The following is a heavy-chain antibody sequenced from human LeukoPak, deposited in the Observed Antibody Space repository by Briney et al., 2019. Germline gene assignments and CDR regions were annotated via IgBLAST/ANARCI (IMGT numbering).Heavy chain of an antibody. J-gene: IGHJ5*02. D-gene: IGHD2-2*01. V-gene: IGHV1-69*05. CDR2: IIPIFGTA. Sequence: SSVQVSCQASGGTFSSYAISWVRQAPGQGLEWMGGIIPIFGTANYAQKFQGRVTITTDESTSTAYMELSSLRSEDTAVYYCAGDRSPVPAAIQSWFDPWGQGTLVTVSS. CDR1: GGTFSSYA. CDR3: AGDRSPVPAAIQSWFDP.